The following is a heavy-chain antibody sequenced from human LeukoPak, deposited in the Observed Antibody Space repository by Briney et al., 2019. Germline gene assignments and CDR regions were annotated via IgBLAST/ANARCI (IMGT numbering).Heavy chain of an antibody. CDR1: GFTFDDYG. J-gene: IGHJ4*02. CDR2: INWNGGST. D-gene: IGHD2-2*01. V-gene: IGHV3-20*04. Sequence: GGSLRISCAASGFTFDDYGMSWVRQGPGKGLEWVSGINWNGGSTGYADSVTGRFTVSRDNAKNSLYLHMHSLRVEDTAFYYCARHTDIVVVPAGLNYWGQGTLVTVSS. CDR3: ARHTDIVVVPAGLNY.